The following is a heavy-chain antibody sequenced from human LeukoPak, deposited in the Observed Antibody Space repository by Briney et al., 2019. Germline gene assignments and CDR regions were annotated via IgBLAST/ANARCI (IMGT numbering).Heavy chain of an antibody. D-gene: IGHD5-12*01. CDR1: GYISTSYD. CDR3: AIRGYSFIFDY. CDR2: MNPNSGNI. V-gene: IGHV1-8*01. Sequence: ASVKVSCKASGYISTSYDINWVRQATGQGLEWMGWMNPNSGNIGYAQKFQGRVTMTRNTSISTAYMELSSLRSEDTAVYYCAIRGYSFIFDYWGQGTLVTVSS. J-gene: IGHJ4*02.